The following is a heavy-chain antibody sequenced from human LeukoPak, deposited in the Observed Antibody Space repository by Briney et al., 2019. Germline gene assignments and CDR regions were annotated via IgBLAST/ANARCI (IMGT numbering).Heavy chain of an antibody. J-gene: IGHJ4*02. CDR3: AGGPYYYDSSGYPTPRLDY. CDR2: IYYSGST. V-gene: IGHV4-59*01. D-gene: IGHD3-22*01. Sequence: SETLSLTCTVSGGSISSYYWSWIRQPPGKGLGWSGYIYYSGSTNYNPSLKSRVTISVDTSKNQFSLKLSSVTAADTAVYYCAGGPYYYDSSGYPTPRLDYWGQGTLVTVSS. CDR1: GGSISSYY.